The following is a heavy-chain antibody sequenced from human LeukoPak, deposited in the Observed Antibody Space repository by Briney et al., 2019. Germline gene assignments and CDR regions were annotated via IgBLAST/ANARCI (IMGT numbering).Heavy chain of an antibody. CDR1: GGSISSSSYY. V-gene: IGHV4-61*01. D-gene: IGHD3-3*01. Sequence: PSETLSLTCTVSGGSISSSSYYWSWIRQPPGKGLEWIGYIYYSGSTNYNPSLKSRVTISVDTSKNQFSLKLSSVTAADTAVYYCARIKSDYDFWSPATGYAFDIWGQGTMVTVSS. CDR3: ARIKSDYDFWSPATGYAFDI. CDR2: IYYSGST. J-gene: IGHJ3*02.